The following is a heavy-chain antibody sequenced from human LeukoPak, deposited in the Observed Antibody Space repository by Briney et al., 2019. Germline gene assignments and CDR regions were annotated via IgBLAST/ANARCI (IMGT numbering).Heavy chain of an antibody. V-gene: IGHV1-2*02. CDR3: AKPAIDYYDSSGYYSSYFFHY. D-gene: IGHD3-22*01. Sequence: ASVKVSCKASGYTFTGYYMHWVRQAPGQGLEWMGWINPNSGGTNYAQKFHGRVTMTRDTSISTAYMELSRLRSDDTAVYYCAKPAIDYYDSSGYYSSYFFHYWGQGTLVTVSS. CDR1: GYTFTGYY. J-gene: IGHJ4*02. CDR2: INPNSGGT.